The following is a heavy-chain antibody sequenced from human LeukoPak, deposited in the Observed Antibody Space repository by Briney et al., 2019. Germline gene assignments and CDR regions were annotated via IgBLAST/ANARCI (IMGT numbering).Heavy chain of an antibody. CDR2: IYTSGST. CDR3: ARDRGGGPPVY. D-gene: IGHD2-21*01. CDR1: GGSISSGSYY. Sequence: SETLSLTCTVSGGSISSGSYYWSWIRQPAGKGLEWIGRIYTSGSTNYNPSLKSRVTISVDTSKNQFSLKLTSVTAADTAVYYCARDRGGGPPVYWGQGTLVTVSS. V-gene: IGHV4-61*02. J-gene: IGHJ4*02.